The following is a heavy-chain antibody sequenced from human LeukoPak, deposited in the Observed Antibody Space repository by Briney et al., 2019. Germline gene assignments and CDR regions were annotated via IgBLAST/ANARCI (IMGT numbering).Heavy chain of an antibody. CDR1: GGSIRSSYYY. V-gene: IGHV4-39*01. CDR3: ARGLYCSGGSCYWFDP. CDR2: IYDSGST. Sequence: SETLSLTCTVSGGSIRSSYYYWGWIRQPPGKGLEWIGSIYDSGSTYYNPSLKSRVTISVDTSKNQFSLKLNSVTAADTAVYYCARGLYCSGGSCYWFDPWGQGTLVTVSS. D-gene: IGHD2-15*01. J-gene: IGHJ5*02.